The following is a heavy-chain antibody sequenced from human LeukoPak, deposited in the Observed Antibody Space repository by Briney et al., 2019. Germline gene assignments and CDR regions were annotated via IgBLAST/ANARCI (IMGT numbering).Heavy chain of an antibody. CDR1: GFTFSSYW. CDR3: ARGASGYSYG. J-gene: IGHJ4*02. CDR2: INSDGTST. D-gene: IGHD5-18*01. Sequence: PGGSLRLSCAASGFTFSSYWMHWVRQSPGKGLVWVSRINSDGTSTSYADSVKGRFTISRDNAENTLYLQMNSLRAEDTAVYYCARGASGYSYGWGQGTLVTVSS. V-gene: IGHV3-74*01.